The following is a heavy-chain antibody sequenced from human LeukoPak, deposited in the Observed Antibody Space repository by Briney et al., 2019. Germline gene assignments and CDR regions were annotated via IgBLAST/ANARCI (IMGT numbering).Heavy chain of an antibody. Sequence: QPGGSLRLSCTASGFSFSTYSMNWVRQAPGKGLEWVSYIVGSSSNIYYADSVKGRFTISRDNAKNSLCLQMDSLRAEDTAVYYCATDSPETAAFDYWGQGTLVTVSS. J-gene: IGHJ4*02. CDR3: ATDSPETAAFDY. D-gene: IGHD1-1*01. V-gene: IGHV3-48*04. CDR1: GFSFSTYS. CDR2: IVGSSSNI.